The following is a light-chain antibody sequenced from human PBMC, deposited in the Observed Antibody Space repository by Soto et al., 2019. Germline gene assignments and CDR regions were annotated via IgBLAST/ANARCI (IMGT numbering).Light chain of an antibody. CDR1: QSISSW. CDR2: KAS. CDR3: QHYKESST. J-gene: IGKJ1*01. Sequence: DIQMTQSPSTLSASVGDRVTITCRASQSISSWLAWYQKNPGKAPKLLIYKASSSEIGVPPRFSGSGFGTEFTLTISSLQPDDFATYYCQHYKESSTFGQGTRLEIK. V-gene: IGKV1-5*03.